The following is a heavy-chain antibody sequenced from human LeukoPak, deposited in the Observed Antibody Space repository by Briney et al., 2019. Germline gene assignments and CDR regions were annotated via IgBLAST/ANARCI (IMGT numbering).Heavy chain of an antibody. D-gene: IGHD2-2*01. CDR1: GFTFSSYA. Sequence: GGSLRLSCAASGFTFSSYAMSWVRQAQGKGLEWVSAISGSGGSTYYADSVKGRFTISRDNSKNTLYLQMNSLRAEDTAVYYCARYCSSTSCYRSPDAFDIWGQGTMVTVSS. J-gene: IGHJ3*02. V-gene: IGHV3-23*01. CDR3: ARYCSSTSCYRSPDAFDI. CDR2: ISGSGGST.